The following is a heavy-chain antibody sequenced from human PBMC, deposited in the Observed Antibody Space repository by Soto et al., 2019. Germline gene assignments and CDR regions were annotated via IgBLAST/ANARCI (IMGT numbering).Heavy chain of an antibody. CDR3: AKVSSSWYAGFFDL. D-gene: IGHD6-13*01. J-gene: IGHJ4*02. CDR2: ISSSSGDSI. V-gene: IGHV3-23*01. Sequence: PGGSLRLSCAASGFTFSDYYMNWVRQAPGKGLEWVSYISSSSGDSIYYADSVKGRFTIYRDNSMNTLYLQMNTLRVEDTAVYYCAKVSSSWYAGFFDLWGQGTLVTVSS. CDR1: GFTFSDYY.